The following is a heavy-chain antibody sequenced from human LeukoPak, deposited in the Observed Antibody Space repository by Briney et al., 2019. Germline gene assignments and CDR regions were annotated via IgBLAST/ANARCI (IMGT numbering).Heavy chain of an antibody. D-gene: IGHD3-10*01. J-gene: IGHJ5*02. CDR1: GDSISSYY. CDR2: IYTSGST. V-gene: IGHV4-4*07. Sequence: PSETLSLTCTVSGDSISSYYWSWIRQPAGKGLEWIGRIYTSGSTNYNPSLKSRVTMSVDTSKNQFSLKLSSVTAADTAVYYCARNLGIVRFGEEVNWFDPWGQGTLVTVSS. CDR3: ARNLGIVRFGEEVNWFDP.